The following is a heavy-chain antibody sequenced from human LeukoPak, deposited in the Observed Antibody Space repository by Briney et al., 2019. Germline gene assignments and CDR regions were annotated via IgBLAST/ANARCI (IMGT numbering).Heavy chain of an antibody. CDR1: GFTFSSYS. CDR3: ARSSPGIADY. J-gene: IGHJ4*02. CDR2: ISSSSSTI. V-gene: IGHV3-48*01. Sequence: GGSLRLSCAASGFTFSSYSMNWVRQAPGKGLEWVSYISSSSSTIYYADSVKGRFTISRDNAKNSLYLQMNSLRAEDTAVYYCARSSPGIADYWGQGTLVTVSS. D-gene: IGHD6-13*01.